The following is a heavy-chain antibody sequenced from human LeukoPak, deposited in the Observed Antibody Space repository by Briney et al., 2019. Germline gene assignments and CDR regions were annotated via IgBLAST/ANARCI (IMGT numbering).Heavy chain of an antibody. D-gene: IGHD4-11*01. V-gene: IGHV4-31*03. J-gene: IGHJ4*02. CDR3: ARSDYSDYRDYFDY. Sequence: SETLSLTCTVSGGSISSGGYYWSWIRQHPGKGLEWIGYIYYSGSTYYNPSLKSRVTISVDTSKNQFSLKLSSVTAADTAVYYCARSDYSDYRDYFDYWGQGTLVTVSS. CDR2: IYYSGST. CDR1: GGSISSGGYY.